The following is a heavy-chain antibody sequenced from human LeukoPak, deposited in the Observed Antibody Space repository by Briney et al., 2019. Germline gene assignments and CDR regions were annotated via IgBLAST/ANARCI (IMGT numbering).Heavy chain of an antibody. CDR1: GGSFSSGSYY. V-gene: IGHV4-61*01. J-gene: IGHJ5*02. D-gene: IGHD3-9*01. Sequence: SETLSLTCTVSGGSFSSGSYYWSWIRQPPGKGLEWIGYIYYSGSTNYNPSFKSRVTISVDTSKNQFSLRLSSVTAADTAVYYCASVLTIFGVDPWGQGTLVTVSS. CDR3: ASVLTIFGVDP. CDR2: IYYSGST.